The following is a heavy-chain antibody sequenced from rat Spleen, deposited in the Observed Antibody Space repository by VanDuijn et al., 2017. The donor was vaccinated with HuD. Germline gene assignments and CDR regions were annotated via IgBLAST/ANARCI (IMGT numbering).Heavy chain of an antibody. CDR3: ARRGGDPYYFDY. J-gene: IGHJ2*01. D-gene: IGHD1-1*01. V-gene: IGHV5-29*01. Sequence: EVQLVESDGGLVQPGRSLKLSCAASGFTFSDYYMAWVRQAPTKGLEWVATISYDGSSTYYRDSVKGRFTISRDNAKSTLYLQMDSLRSEDTATYYCARRGGDPYYFDYWGQGVMVTVSS. CDR1: GFTFSDYY. CDR2: ISYDGSST.